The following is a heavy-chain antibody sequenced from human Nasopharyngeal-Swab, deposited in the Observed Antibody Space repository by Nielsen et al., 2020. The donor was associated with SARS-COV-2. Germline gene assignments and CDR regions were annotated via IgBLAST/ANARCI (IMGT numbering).Heavy chain of an antibody. J-gene: IGHJ6*02. D-gene: IGHD6-13*01. CDR2: IYPGDSDT. CDR3: ARAPPGIAAAGYYYYGMDV. Sequence: KVSCKASGYTFTSYWIGWVRQMPGKGLEWMGIIYPGDSDTRYSPSFQGQVTISADKSISTAYLQWSSLKASDTAMYYCARAPPGIAAAGYYYYGMDVWGQGTTVTVSS. V-gene: IGHV5-51*01. CDR1: GYTFTSYW.